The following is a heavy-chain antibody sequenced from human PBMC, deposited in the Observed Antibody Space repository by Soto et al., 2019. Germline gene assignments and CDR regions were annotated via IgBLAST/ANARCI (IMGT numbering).Heavy chain of an antibody. CDR2: IYPGDSDT. CDR3: ARAVRGVIINIYNWFDP. J-gene: IGHJ5*02. D-gene: IGHD3-10*01. V-gene: IGHV5-51*01. CDR1: GYSFTSYW. Sequence: GESLKISCNGSGYSFTSYWIGWVRQMPGKGLEWMGIIYPGDSDTRYSPSFQGQVTISADKSISTAYLQWSSLKASDTAMYYCARAVRGVIINIYNWFDPWGQGTLVTVSS.